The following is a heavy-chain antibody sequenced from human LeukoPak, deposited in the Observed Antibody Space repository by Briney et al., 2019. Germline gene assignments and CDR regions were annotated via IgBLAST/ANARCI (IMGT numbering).Heavy chain of an antibody. CDR3: ARDLQYSGTYYVPFYGMDV. Sequence: GASVKVSCKASGYTFTGYYMHWVRQAPGQGLEWMGWINPNSGGTNYAQKFQGWVTMTRDTSISTAYMELSRLRSDDTAVYYCARDLQYSGTYYVPFYGMDVWGQGTTVTVSS. D-gene: IGHD1-26*01. V-gene: IGHV1-2*04. CDR1: GYTFTGYY. J-gene: IGHJ6*02. CDR2: INPNSGGT.